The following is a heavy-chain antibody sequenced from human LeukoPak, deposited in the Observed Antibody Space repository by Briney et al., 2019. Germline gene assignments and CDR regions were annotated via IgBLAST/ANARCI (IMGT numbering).Heavy chain of an antibody. CDR2: INPDGST. V-gene: IGHV4-34*01. J-gene: IGHJ6*02. CDR3: ARGYSSSWDYYYYGMDV. D-gene: IGHD6-13*01. CDR1: GGSFSNYY. Sequence: PSETLSLTCAVYGGSFSNYYWSWIRQPPGKGLAWIGEINPDGSTNYNPSLKSRVTISVDTSKNQFSLKLSSVTAADTAVYYCARGYSSSWDYYYYGMDVWGQGTTVTVSS.